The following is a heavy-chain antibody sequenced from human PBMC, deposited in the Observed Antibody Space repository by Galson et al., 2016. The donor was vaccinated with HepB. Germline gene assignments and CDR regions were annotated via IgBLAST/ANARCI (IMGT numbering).Heavy chain of an antibody. CDR3: ARISIRRLDAFDL. V-gene: IGHV4-39*01. D-gene: IGHD2-21*01. J-gene: IGHJ3*01. CDR2: VLYTGST. Sequence: SETLSLTCTVSGGSISSSSDYWGWIRQPPGKGLEWIGNVLYTGSTYYNPSLKSRVSVSVDTSKHQFSLKLSSVAAADTAVYYCARISIRRLDAFDLWGQGTMVTVSS. CDR1: GGSISSSSDY.